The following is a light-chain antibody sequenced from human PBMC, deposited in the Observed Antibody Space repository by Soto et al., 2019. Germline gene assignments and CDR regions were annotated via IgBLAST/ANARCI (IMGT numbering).Light chain of an antibody. J-gene: IGKJ1*01. CDR1: QSITTY. V-gene: IGKV1-39*01. CDR2: EAS. CDR3: QQSYSTPRT. Sequence: DIQMTQSPSSLSASVGDRVTITCRASQSITTYLNWYQQKPGKAPKLLIYEASSLQSGVPSRFSGSGSGTDFTLTINSLQPEDLATYYCQQSYSTPRTFGQGTKVDIK.